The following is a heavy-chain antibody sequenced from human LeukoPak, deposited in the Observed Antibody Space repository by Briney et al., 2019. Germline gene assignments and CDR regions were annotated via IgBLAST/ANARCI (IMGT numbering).Heavy chain of an antibody. CDR1: GGTFSSYS. CDR2: IIPIFGTP. D-gene: IGHD6-19*01. Sequence: SVKVSCKASGGTFSSYSISWVRQAPGQGLEWMGRIIPIFGTPNYVQKFQGRVTITTDESTSTAYMELSSLRSDDTAVYYCARGPYGWYYFDYWGQGTLVTVSS. V-gene: IGHV1-69*05. J-gene: IGHJ4*02. CDR3: ARGPYGWYYFDY.